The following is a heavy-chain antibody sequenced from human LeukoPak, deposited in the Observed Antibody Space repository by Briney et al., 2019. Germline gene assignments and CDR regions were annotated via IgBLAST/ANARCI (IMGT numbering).Heavy chain of an antibody. Sequence: ASVKVSCKASGYTFTGYYMLWVRQAPGHGLEWIGWINPNSGGTNYAQKFQGRVTMTRDTSISTAYMELSRLRSDDTAVYYCARDRPRRMDVWGQGTTVTVSS. CDR3: ARDRPRRMDV. D-gene: IGHD6-6*01. V-gene: IGHV1-2*02. CDR1: GYTFTGYY. J-gene: IGHJ6*02. CDR2: INPNSGGT.